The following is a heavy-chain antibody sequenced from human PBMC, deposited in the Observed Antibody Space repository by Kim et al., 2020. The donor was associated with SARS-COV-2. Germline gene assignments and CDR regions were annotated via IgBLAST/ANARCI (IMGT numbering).Heavy chain of an antibody. J-gene: IGHJ6*02. Sequence: GGSLRLSCAASGFTVSSNYMSWVRQAPGKGLEWVSVIYSGGSTYYADSVKGRFTISRDNSKNTLYLQMNSLRAEDTAVYYCARDGVGSSWSDYYYYYGMDVRGQATTVPVSS. D-gene: IGHD6-13*01. CDR1: GFTVSSNY. CDR3: ARDGVGSSWSDYYYYYGMDV. V-gene: IGHV3-53*01. CDR2: IYSGGST.